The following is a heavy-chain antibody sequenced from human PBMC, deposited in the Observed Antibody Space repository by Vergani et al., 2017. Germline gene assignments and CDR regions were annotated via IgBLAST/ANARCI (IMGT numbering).Heavy chain of an antibody. CDR2: ISPDGFST. CDR3: AREPPLTGFFDY. V-gene: IGHV1-46*03. Sequence: QVQLVQSGAEVGKPGASVKISCKASGYTFTAYYIHWVRQAPEQGLEWVGVISPDGFSTFYAQKFQGRVTITRDTSTSTVYVEGTSLRSDDTAVYYCAREPPLTGFFDYWGQGTLATVSS. D-gene: IGHD3-9*01. CDR1: GYTFTAYY. J-gene: IGHJ4*02.